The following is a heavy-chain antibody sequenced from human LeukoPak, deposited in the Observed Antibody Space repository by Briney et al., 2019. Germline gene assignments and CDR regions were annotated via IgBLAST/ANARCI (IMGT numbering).Heavy chain of an antibody. CDR2: ISGSGGST. J-gene: IGHJ4*02. Sequence: QPGRSLRLSCAASEFTFSNYAMTWVRQAPGKGLEWVSGISGSGGSTYYADSVRGRFTISRDNFKNTMYMQMNSLRAEDTAIYYCARTGVGGGYRFDYWGQGTLVTVSS. CDR1: EFTFSNYA. D-gene: IGHD1-26*01. CDR3: ARTGVGGGYRFDY. V-gene: IGHV3-23*01.